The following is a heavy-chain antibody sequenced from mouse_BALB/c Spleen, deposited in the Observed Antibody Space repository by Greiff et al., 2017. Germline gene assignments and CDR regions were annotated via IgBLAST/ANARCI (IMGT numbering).Heavy chain of an antibody. CDR1: GFTFSSYT. J-gene: IGHJ3*01. Sequence: EVHLVESGGGLVQPGGSLKLSCAASGFTFSSYTMSWVRQTPEKRLEWVAYISNGGGSTYYPDTVKGRFTISRDNAKNTLYLQMSSLKSEDTAMYYCARRLITGFAYWGQGTLVTVSA. CDR2: ISNGGGST. D-gene: IGHD1-1*01. CDR3: ARRLITGFAY. V-gene: IGHV5-12-2*01.